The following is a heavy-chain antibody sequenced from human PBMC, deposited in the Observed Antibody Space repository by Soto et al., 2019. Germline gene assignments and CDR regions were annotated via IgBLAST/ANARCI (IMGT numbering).Heavy chain of an antibody. D-gene: IGHD3-3*01. CDR3: ARGSEEVLFLEWFSRDNLFDP. J-gene: IGHJ5*02. CDR1: GGSISSGGYY. CDR2: IYYSGST. V-gene: IGHV4-31*03. Sequence: LSLTCTVSGGSISSGGYYWSWIRQHPGKGLEWIGYIYYSGSTYYNPSLKSRVTISVDTSKNQFSLKLSSVTAADTAVYYCARGSEEVLFLEWFSRDNLFDPCGQGTLVTVYS.